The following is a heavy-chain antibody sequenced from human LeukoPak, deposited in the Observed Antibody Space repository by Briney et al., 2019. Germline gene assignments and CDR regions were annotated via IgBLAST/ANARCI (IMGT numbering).Heavy chain of an antibody. D-gene: IGHD6-13*01. CDR2: IWYDGSNK. V-gene: IGHV3-30*02. J-gene: IGHJ4*02. CDR3: ANYKESSSWYYFDY. Sequence: GGSLRLSCAASGFTFSSYGMHWVRQAPGKGLEWVAVIWYDGSNKYYADSVKGLFTISRDNSKNTLYLQMNSLRAEDTALYYCANYKESSSWYYFDYWGQGNLVTVSS. CDR1: GFTFSSYG.